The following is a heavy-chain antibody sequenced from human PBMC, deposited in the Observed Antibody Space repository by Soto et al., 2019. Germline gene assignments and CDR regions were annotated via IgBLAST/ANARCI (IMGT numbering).Heavy chain of an antibody. V-gene: IGHV6-1*01. CDR3: ARDQRVAAASGRGYYGMDV. D-gene: IGHD6-13*01. CDR1: GDSVSSNSAA. CDR2: TYYRSKWYN. J-gene: IGHJ6*02. Sequence: PSQTLSLTCAISGDSVSSNSAAWNWIRQSPSRGLEWLGRTYYRSKWYNDYAVSVKSRITINPDTSKNQFSLQLNSVTPEDTAVYYCARDQRVAAASGRGYYGMDVWGQGTAVTVSS.